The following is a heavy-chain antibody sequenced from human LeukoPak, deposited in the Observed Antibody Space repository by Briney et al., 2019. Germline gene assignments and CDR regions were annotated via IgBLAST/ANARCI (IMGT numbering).Heavy chain of an antibody. CDR1: GYTLTELS. D-gene: IGHD2-2*01. CDR3: ARTRPPAGDFDY. CDR2: ISAYNGNT. J-gene: IGHJ4*02. Sequence: GASVKVSCKVSGYTLTELSMHWVRQAPGQGLEWMGWISAYNGNTNYAQKLQGRVTMTTDTSTSTAYMELRSLRSDDTAVYYCARTRPPAGDFDYWGQGILVTVSS. V-gene: IGHV1-18*01.